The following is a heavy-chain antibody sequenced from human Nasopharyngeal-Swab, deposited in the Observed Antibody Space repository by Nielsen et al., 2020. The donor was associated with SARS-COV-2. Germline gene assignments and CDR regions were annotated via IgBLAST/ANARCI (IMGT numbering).Heavy chain of an antibody. CDR1: GFSLSTSGVG. CDR3: AHRGIAVASGWFDP. V-gene: IGHV2-5*02. Sequence: SGSTLVKPTQTLTLTCTFSGFSLSTSGVGMGWIRQPPGRALEWLALIYWDDDKRYSSPLKSRLTITKDTSKNQVVLTMTNMDPVDTATYYCAHRGIAVASGWFDPWGQGTLVTVSS. D-gene: IGHD6-19*01. J-gene: IGHJ5*02. CDR2: IYWDDDK.